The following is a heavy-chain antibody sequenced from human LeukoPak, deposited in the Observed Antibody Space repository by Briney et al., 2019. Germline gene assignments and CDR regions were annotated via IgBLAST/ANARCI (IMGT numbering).Heavy chain of an antibody. J-gene: IGHJ3*02. CDR2: IYTSGST. CDR1: GGAISSGSYY. CDR3: AREQYYYDSSGYYEKAFDI. Sequence: SQTLSLTCTFAGGAISSGSYYWSWIRQPAGKGLEWLGRIYTSGSTNYNPSLKSRVTISVDTSKDQFSLKLSSVTAADTAVYYCAREQYYYDSSGYYEKAFDIWGQGTMVTVSS. D-gene: IGHD3-22*01. V-gene: IGHV4-61*02.